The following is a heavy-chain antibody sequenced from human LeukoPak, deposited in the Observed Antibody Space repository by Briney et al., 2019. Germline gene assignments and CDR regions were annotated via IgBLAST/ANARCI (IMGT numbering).Heavy chain of an antibody. CDR1: GFTFSTYA. Sequence: GGSLRLSCAASGFTFSTYALNWVRQAPGKGLEWVSAISDSGGAIYYADSVKGRFTMSRDNSKNSLFLQMNSLGAEDTAVYYCARIGSAAFTDSWGQGTLVTVSS. V-gene: IGHV3-23*01. D-gene: IGHD3-3*02. J-gene: IGHJ4*02. CDR3: ARIGSAAFTDS. CDR2: ISDSGGAI.